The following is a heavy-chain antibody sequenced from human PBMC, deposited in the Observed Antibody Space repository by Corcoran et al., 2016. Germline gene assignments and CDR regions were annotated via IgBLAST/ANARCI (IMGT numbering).Heavy chain of an antibody. D-gene: IGHD3-22*01. Sequence: QVQLVESGGGVVQPGRSLRLSCAASGFTFSSYGMHWVRQAPGKGLEWVAVISYDGSNKYYADSVKGRFTISRDNSKNTLYLQMNSLRAEDTAVYYCARGPRYYYDSSGYYPGGYYGMDVWGQGTTVTVSS. CDR3: ARGPRYYYDSSGYYPGGYYGMDV. CDR2: ISYDGSNK. J-gene: IGHJ6*02. V-gene: IGHV3-30*03. CDR1: GFTFSSYG.